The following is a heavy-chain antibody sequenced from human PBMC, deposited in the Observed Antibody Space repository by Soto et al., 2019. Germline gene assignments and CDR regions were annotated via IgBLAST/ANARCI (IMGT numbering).Heavy chain of an antibody. CDR2: IFSNDEK. D-gene: IGHD6-19*01. CDR1: GFSLSNARMG. CDR3: ARPSIAVAGTGYAFDI. J-gene: IGHJ3*02. Sequence: SGPTLVNPTETLTLTCTVSGFSLSNARMGVSWIRQPPGKALEWLAHIFSNDEKSYSTSLKSRLTISKDTSKSQVVLTMTNMDPVDTATYYCARPSIAVAGTGYAFDIWGQGTMVTVS. V-gene: IGHV2-26*01.